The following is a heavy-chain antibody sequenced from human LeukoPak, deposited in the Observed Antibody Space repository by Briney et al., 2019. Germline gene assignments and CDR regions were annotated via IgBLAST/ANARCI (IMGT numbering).Heavy chain of an antibody. J-gene: IGHJ6*03. V-gene: IGHV3-33*06. D-gene: IGHD1-26*01. CDR1: GFTFSSYG. CDR3: AKDPRGSYSRDYYYYMDV. CDR2: IWYDGSNK. Sequence: GRSLRLSCAASGFTFSSYGMHWVRQAPGKGLEWVAVIWYDGSNKYYADSVKGRFTISRDNSKNTLYLQMDSLRAEDAAVYYCAKDPRGSYSRDYYYYMDVWGKGTTVTASS.